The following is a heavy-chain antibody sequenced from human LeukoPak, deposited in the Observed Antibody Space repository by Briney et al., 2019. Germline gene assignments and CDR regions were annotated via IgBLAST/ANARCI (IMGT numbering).Heavy chain of an antibody. J-gene: IGHJ5*02. V-gene: IGHV4-34*01. Sequence: SETLSLTCAVYGGSFSGYYWSWIRQPPGKGLEWIGEINHSGSTNYNPSLKSRVTISVDTSKNQFSLTLSSVTAADTAVYYCARGHDFWSGYYTWFDPWGQGTLVTVSS. CDR3: ARGHDFWSGYYTWFDP. CDR2: INHSGST. D-gene: IGHD3-3*01. CDR1: GGSFSGYY.